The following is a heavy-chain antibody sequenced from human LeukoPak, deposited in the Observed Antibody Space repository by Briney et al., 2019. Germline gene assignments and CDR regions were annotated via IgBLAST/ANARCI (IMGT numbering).Heavy chain of an antibody. CDR2: ISGSGGST. CDR3: AKGSSSGWPYYFDQ. Sequence: GGSLRLSCGASGFTFSSYAMTWVREAPGKGLEWVSIISGSGGSTSYADSVKGRFTISRDNSKNTLYLQMNSLRAEDTAVYYCAKGSSSGWPYYFDQWGQGALVTVSS. J-gene: IGHJ4*02. D-gene: IGHD6-19*01. V-gene: IGHV3-23*01. CDR1: GFTFSSYA.